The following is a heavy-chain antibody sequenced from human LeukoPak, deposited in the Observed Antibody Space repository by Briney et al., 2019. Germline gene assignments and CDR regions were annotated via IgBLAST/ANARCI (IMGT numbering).Heavy chain of an antibody. Sequence: GGSLRLSCAASGFTFSCFGMHWVRQAPGKGLEWVAFIRYDGSIKYYADSVKGRFTISRDNSKNTLYLQMNSLRAEDTAVYYCAKGRSMVRGVIDYWGQGTLVTVSS. CDR1: GFTFSCFG. D-gene: IGHD3-10*01. CDR3: AKGRSMVRGVIDY. J-gene: IGHJ4*02. CDR2: IRYDGSIK. V-gene: IGHV3-30*02.